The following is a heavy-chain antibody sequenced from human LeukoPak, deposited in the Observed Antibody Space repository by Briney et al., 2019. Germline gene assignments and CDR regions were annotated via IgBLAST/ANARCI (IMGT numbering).Heavy chain of an antibody. D-gene: IGHD4-11*01. V-gene: IGHV4-59*01. J-gene: IGHJ4*02. CDR3: ARGNDYSNNFDY. CDR2: IYYSGNT. Sequence: SETLSLTCTVSGGSISSYYWTWIRQPPGKGLEWIGYIYYSGNTNYNPSLKSRVTISVDTSKNQFSLKLSSVTAADTAVYYCARGNDYSNNFDYWGQGTLVTVSS. CDR1: GGSISSYY.